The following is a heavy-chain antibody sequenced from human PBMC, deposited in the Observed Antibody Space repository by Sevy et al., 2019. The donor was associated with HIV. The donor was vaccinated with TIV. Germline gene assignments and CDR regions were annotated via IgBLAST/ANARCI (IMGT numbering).Heavy chain of an antibody. CDR1: GYTLNNYG. CDR2: ITVYKDNT. D-gene: IGHD3-3*01. J-gene: IGHJ6*02. Sequence: ASVKVSCKASGYTLNNYGISWVRQAPGQGLEWIGWITVYKDNTNYAQNFQGRVTMTTDTSTSTAYMELRSLRSDDTAVYYCARVDPYYEFGDVWGQGTTVTVSS. V-gene: IGHV1-18*01. CDR3: ARVDPYYEFGDV.